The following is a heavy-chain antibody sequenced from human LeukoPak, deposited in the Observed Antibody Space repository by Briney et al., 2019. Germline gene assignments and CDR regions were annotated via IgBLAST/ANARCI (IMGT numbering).Heavy chain of an antibody. CDR3: AKDIVVVITTYAFDI. Sequence: PGGSLRLSCAASGFTFSDYGMHWVRQAPGKGLQWVAFIQYDGSNKYYADSVKGRFTISRDNAKNSLYLQMNSLRAEDTALYYCAKDIVVVITTYAFDIWGQGTMVTVSS. V-gene: IGHV3-30*02. CDR2: IQYDGSNK. J-gene: IGHJ3*02. CDR1: GFTFSDYG. D-gene: IGHD3-22*01.